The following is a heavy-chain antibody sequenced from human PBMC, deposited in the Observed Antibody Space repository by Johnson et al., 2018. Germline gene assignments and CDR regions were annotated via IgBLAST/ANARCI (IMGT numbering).Heavy chain of an antibody. V-gene: IGHV3-23*04. J-gene: IGHJ6*02. CDR1: GFTFSSYA. CDR3: AKWARAPVYYYYGMDV. Sequence: VQLVQSGGGLVQPGGSLRLSCAASGFTFSSYAMSWVRQAPGKGLEWVSAISGSGGSTSYADSVKGRFTISRDNSKNTLYLQMNSLRAEDTAVYYCAKWARAPVYYYYGMDVWGQGTTVTVSS. CDR2: ISGSGGST.